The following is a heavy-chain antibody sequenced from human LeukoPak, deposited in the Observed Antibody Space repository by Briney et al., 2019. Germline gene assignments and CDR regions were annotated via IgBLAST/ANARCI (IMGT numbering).Heavy chain of an antibody. D-gene: IGHD2-15*01. Sequence: ASVKVSCTVSGYTLTELSMHWVRQAPGEGLEWMGGLNPDDGEIIYAQKFQGRVTMTEDPSTDTAYMELSSLRSEDTAVYYCATLQDMITLDYWGQGTLVTVSS. CDR2: LNPDDGEI. CDR1: GYTLTELS. CDR3: ATLQDMITLDY. J-gene: IGHJ4*02. V-gene: IGHV1-24*01.